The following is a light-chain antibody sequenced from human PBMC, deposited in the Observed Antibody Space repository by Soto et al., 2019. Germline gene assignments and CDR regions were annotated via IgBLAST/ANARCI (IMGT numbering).Light chain of an antibody. Sequence: QSVLTQPASVSGSPGQSITISCTGTSSDVGGYNYVSWYQQHPGKSPKLMIYDVSNRPSGVSNRFSGSKSDNTASLTISGLQAEYEADYYCSSYTSSSTLLYVFGTGTKLTVL. J-gene: IGLJ1*01. CDR3: SSYTSSSTLLYV. CDR2: DVS. CDR1: SSDVGGYNY. V-gene: IGLV2-14*01.